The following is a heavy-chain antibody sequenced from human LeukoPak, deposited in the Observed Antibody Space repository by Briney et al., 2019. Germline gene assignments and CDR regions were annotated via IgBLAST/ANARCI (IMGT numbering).Heavy chain of an antibody. V-gene: IGHV1-2*02. Sequence: GASVKVSCKASGYTFTGYYMHWVRQAPGQGLEWMGWINPNSGGTNYAQKFQGRVTMTRDTSISTAYMELSRLRSDDTAVYYCARDHEETYYDFWSGLTTPDYWGQGTLVTVSS. CDR1: GYTFTGYY. J-gene: IGHJ4*02. D-gene: IGHD3-3*01. CDR3: ARDHEETYYDFWSGLTTPDY. CDR2: INPNSGGT.